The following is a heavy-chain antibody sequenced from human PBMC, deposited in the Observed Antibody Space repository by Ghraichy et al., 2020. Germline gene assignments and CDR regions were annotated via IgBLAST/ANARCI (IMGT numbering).Heavy chain of an antibody. CDR2: INHTGST. Sequence: SETLSLTCAVYGGSFSGYYCSWIRQPPGKGLEWIGEINHTGSTNYNPSLKSRVTISVDTSKNQFSLNLSSVTAADTAVYYCARVRRFGEYYFDYWGQGTLVTVSS. CDR1: GGSFSGYY. V-gene: IGHV4-34*01. J-gene: IGHJ4*02. D-gene: IGHD3-10*01. CDR3: ARVRRFGEYYFDY.